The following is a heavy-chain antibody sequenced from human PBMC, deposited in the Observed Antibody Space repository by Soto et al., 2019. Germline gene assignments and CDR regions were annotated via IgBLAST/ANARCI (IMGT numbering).Heavy chain of an antibody. D-gene: IGHD6-13*01. CDR1: GYTFTSYD. J-gene: IGHJ6*02. CDR3: ARGAAAGPFYNYYGMDV. V-gene: IGHV1-8*01. Sequence: QVQLVQSGAEVKKPGASVKVSCKASGYTFTSYDINWVRQATGQGLEWMGWMNPNSGNTGYAQKFQGRVTMTRNTSISTAYVELTSLRSEDTAVDYWARGAAAGPFYNYYGMDVWGQGTTVTVSS. CDR2: MNPNSGNT.